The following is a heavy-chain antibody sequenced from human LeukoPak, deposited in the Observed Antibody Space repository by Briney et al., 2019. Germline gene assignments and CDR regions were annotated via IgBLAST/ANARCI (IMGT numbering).Heavy chain of an antibody. CDR3: ARDSPLPYPTVDY. D-gene: IGHD4-17*01. V-gene: IGHV3-48*04. Sequence: PGGSLRLSCAASGFTFSSYSMNWVRQAPGQGLGWGSYISSSSSTIYYADSVKVRFTISRDNAKNSLYLQMNSLRAEDTAVYYCARDSPLPYPTVDYWGQGTLVTVSS. J-gene: IGHJ4*02. CDR1: GFTFSSYS. CDR2: ISSSSSTI.